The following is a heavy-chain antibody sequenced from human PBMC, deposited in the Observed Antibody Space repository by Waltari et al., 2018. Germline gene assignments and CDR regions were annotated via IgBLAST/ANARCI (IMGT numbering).Heavy chain of an antibody. D-gene: IGHD6-13*01. Sequence: QVQLVQSGAEVKKPGASVKVSCKASGYTFTGYYMHWGRQAPGQGLEWRGRINPNGVGTNFAQKFQGRVSMTRYTSISTAYMELSRLRSDDTAVYYCARDALDSSSFTPWGQGTLVTVSS. CDR1: GYTFTGYY. J-gene: IGHJ5*02. V-gene: IGHV1-2*06. CDR2: INPNGVGT. CDR3: ARDALDSSSFTP.